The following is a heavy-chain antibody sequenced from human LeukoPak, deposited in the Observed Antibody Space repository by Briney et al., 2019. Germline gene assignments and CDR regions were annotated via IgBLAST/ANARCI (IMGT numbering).Heavy chain of an antibody. Sequence: GGSLRLSCAASGFTFSSYSMSWVRQAPGKGLEWVSAISGSGGSTCYADSVKGRFTISRDNSKNTLYLQMNSLRAEDTAVYYCAKGRTAYCSSTSCYTSDYWGQGTLVTVSS. D-gene: IGHD2-2*02. V-gene: IGHV3-23*01. CDR1: GFTFSSYS. CDR2: ISGSGGST. J-gene: IGHJ4*02. CDR3: AKGRTAYCSSTSCYTSDY.